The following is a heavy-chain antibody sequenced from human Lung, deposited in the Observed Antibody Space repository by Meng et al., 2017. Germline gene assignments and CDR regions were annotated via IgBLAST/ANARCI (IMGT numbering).Heavy chain of an antibody. CDR2: LGAHPGDT. J-gene: IGHJ4*02. Sequence: HVQLLQSGAEVKQPGASWKVSCKAYDYTFTGYGVCWVRQAPGQGLEWMAWLGAHPGDTSFAPKFLGRVTVTADTATATAYMELRSLRSDDTAVYYCARGTPGRSYCDYWGLGTLVTVSS. V-gene: IGHV1-18*01. CDR3: ARGTPGRSYCDY. D-gene: IGHD3-10*01. CDR1: DYTFTGYG.